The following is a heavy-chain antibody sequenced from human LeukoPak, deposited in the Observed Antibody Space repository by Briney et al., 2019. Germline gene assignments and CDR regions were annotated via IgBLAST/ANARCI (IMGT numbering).Heavy chain of an antibody. Sequence: SETLSLTCTVSGGSINSYYWGWIRQPPGKGLEWIGSIYYSGSTHYNPSLRNRVTISVDTSMSQFSLNLTSVTAGETAVYYCARHPVAVSRGANFDYWGQGTLVTVSS. CDR2: IYYSGST. V-gene: IGHV4-39*01. D-gene: IGHD6-19*01. J-gene: IGHJ4*02. CDR1: GGSINSYY. CDR3: ARHPVAVSRGANFDY.